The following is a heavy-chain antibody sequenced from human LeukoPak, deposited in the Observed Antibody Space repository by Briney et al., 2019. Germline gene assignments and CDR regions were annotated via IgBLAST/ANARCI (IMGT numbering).Heavy chain of an antibody. D-gene: IGHD3-22*01. J-gene: IGHJ4*02. CDR2: ISGSGGST. CDR3: ANRNYYYDSSGYYSAFDY. CDR1: GFTFSSYA. V-gene: IGHV3-23*01. Sequence: GGSLRLSCAASGFTFSSYAMSWVRQAPGKGLEWVSAISGSGGSTYCADSVKGRFTISRDNSKNTLYLQMNSLRAEDTAVYYCANRNYYYDSSGYYSAFDYWGQGTLVTVSS.